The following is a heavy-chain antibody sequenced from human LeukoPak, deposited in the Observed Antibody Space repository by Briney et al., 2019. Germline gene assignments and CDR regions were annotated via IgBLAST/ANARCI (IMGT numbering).Heavy chain of an antibody. V-gene: IGHV4-34*01. CDR3: ARVGKQWLVHL. CDR1: GGSFSGYY. Sequence: SETLSLTCAVYGGSFSGYYWSWIRQPPGKGLEWIGEINHSGSTNYNPSLKSRVTISVDTSKNQFSLKLSSVTAADTAVYYCARVGKQWLVHLWGQGTPVTVSS. CDR2: INHSGST. J-gene: IGHJ4*02. D-gene: IGHD6-19*01.